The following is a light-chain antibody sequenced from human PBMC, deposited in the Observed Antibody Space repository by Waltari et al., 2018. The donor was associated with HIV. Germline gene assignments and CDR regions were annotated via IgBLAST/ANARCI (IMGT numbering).Light chain of an antibody. J-gene: IGLJ2*01. CDR1: DIGTRS. CDR3: QVWDANTDVV. V-gene: IGLV3-21*04. Sequence: SYVLTQTPSVSVAPGKTATLTCEGSDIGTRSVQWYRQKPGQAPVLVIYYDGERPSGIAERFSGSNSGNTATLTISRVGVGDEADYYCQVWDANTDVVFGTGTKLTVL. CDR2: YDG.